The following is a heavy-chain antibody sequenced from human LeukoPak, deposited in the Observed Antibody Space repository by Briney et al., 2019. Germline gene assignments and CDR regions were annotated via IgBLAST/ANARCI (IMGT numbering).Heavy chain of an antibody. V-gene: IGHV4-59*08. Sequence: SETLSLTCTVSGGSISGYYWSWMRQPPGKGLEWIGYIYDSGSTNYNPSLKSRVTTSTDTSKDQFSLKLSSVTAADTAVYYCARLGDSFQYNWFDPWGQGTLVTVSS. D-gene: IGHD5-18*01. J-gene: IGHJ5*02. CDR2: IYDSGST. CDR3: ARLGDSFQYNWFDP. CDR1: GGSISGYY.